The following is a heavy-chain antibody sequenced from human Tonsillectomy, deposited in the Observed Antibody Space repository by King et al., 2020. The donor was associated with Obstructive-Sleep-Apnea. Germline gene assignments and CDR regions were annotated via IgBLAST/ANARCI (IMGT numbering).Heavy chain of an antibody. CDR3: ARVKDYYYDSSGSLDY. V-gene: IGHV3-30-3*01. CDR1: GFTFSSYA. CDR2: ISYDGSNK. J-gene: IGHJ4*02. Sequence: VQLVESGGGVVQPGRSLRLSCAASGFTFSSYAMHWVRQAPGKGLEWVAVISYDGSNKYYADSVKGRFTISRDNSKNTLYLQMNSLRAEATAVYYCARVKDYYYDSSGSLDYWGQGTLVTVSS. D-gene: IGHD3-22*01.